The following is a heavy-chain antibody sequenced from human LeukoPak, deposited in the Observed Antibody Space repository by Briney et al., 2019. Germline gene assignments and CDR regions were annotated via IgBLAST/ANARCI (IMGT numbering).Heavy chain of an antibody. J-gene: IGHJ4*02. CDR2: INQDGSQK. CDR1: GFTFTRNW. Sequence: GGSLRLSCAASGFTFTRNWMTWVRQAPGKGLECVANINQDGSQKNYVDSVKGRFTVSRDNTKNSVYLQMNSLRAEDTAVYYCARDSPNHQTREDYCDCYGPGGYWGQGTLVTVSS. V-gene: IGHV3-7*01. CDR3: ARDSPNHQTREDYCDCYGPGGY. D-gene: IGHD3-22*01.